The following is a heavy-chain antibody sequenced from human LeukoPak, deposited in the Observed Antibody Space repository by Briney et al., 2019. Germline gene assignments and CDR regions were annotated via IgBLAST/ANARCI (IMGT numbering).Heavy chain of an antibody. Sequence: PSETLSLTCTVSGGSISSSSYYWGWIRQPPGKGLEWIGSIYYSGSTYYNPSLKSRVTISVDTSKNQFSLRLSSVTAADTAVYYCAREAPEGYRSGYVYWGQGTLVTVSS. D-gene: IGHD5-12*01. J-gene: IGHJ4*02. CDR1: GGSISSSSYY. CDR2: IYYSGST. V-gene: IGHV4-39*07. CDR3: AREAPEGYRSGYVY.